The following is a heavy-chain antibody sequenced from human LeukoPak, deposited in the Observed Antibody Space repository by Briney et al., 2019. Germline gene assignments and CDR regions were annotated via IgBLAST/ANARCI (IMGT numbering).Heavy chain of an antibody. CDR1: DGSINSYF. Sequence: SGTLSLTCTVSDGSINSYFWSWIRQPAGKGLEYIGRIYASGSTNYNPSLKSRVTMSVDTSKNQFSLKLTSVTAADTAVYYCARLLVVESRFDPWGQGTLVTVSS. CDR2: IYASGST. D-gene: IGHD2-15*01. J-gene: IGHJ5*02. CDR3: ARLLVVESRFDP. V-gene: IGHV4-4*07.